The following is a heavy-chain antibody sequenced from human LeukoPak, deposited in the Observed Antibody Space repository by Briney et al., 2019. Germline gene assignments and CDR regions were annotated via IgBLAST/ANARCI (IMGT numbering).Heavy chain of an antibody. CDR2: IRSKPNNYAT. D-gene: IGHD4-23*01. J-gene: IGHJ4*02. V-gene: IGHV3-73*01. CDR3: TRRLDLTTVITPAVAWFDY. Sequence: QTGGSLRLSCAASGFTFSDSAVHWVRQTSGKGLEWIGRIRSKPNNYATVYAAAMKGRFTISREDSKNTAYLQMSSLKTEDTAVYYCTRRLDLTTVITPAVAWFDYWGQGTLVTVSS. CDR1: GFTFSDSA.